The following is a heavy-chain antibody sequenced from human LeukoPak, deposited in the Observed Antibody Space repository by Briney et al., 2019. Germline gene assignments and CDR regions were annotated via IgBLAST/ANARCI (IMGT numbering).Heavy chain of an antibody. J-gene: IGHJ4*02. Sequence: GGSLRLSCVASGFSFTKYWMTWVRQAPGKGLEWVARLHPDGSERNYVGFVEGRFTVFGDNAKSSLFLQMHSLRVEDTAVYYCARGGYSFDYLDQGTLVTVPS. D-gene: IGHD5-12*01. V-gene: IGHV3-7*01. CDR3: ARGGYSFDY. CDR2: LHPDGSER. CDR1: GFSFTKYW.